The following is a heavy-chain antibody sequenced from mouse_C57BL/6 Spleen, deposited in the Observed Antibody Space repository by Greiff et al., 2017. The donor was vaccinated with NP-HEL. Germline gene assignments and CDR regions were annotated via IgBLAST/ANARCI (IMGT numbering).Heavy chain of an antibody. CDR1: GFSLTSYG. V-gene: IGHV2-6-1*01. J-gene: IGHJ4*01. CDR2: ILSDGST. D-gene: IGHD1-2*01. CDR3: ARHDLRLPFSRDY. Sequence: QVQLKQSGPGLVAPSQSLSITCTVSGFSLTSYGVHWVRQPPGKGLEWLVVILSDGSTTYNSALKSRLGISKNTSKVQVFLKMNSLQTDDTAMYYCARHDLRLPFSRDYWGQGTSVTVSS.